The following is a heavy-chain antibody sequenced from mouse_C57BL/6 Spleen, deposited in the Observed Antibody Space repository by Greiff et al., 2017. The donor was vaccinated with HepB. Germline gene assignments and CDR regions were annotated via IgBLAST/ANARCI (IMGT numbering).Heavy chain of an antibody. CDR1: GYTFTSYG. CDR2: IYIGNGYT. D-gene: IGHD1-1*01. V-gene: IGHV1-58*01. CDR3: ARGGVTTVVAYLDWYFDV. J-gene: IGHJ1*03. Sequence: EVKLVESGAELVRPGSSVKMSCKTSGYTFTSYGINWVKQRPGQGLEWIGYIYIGNGYTEYNEKFKGKATLTSDTSSSTAYMQLSSLTSEDSAIYFCARGGVTTVVAYLDWYFDVWGTGTTVTVSS.